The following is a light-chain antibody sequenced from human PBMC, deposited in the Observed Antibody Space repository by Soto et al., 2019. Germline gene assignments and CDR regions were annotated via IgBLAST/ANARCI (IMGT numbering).Light chain of an antibody. J-gene: IGKJ4*01. Sequence: DIQMTQSPSTLSASVGDRVTITCRASQSISTWLAWYQQKPGKAPKLLIYKASSLEGGVPSRFGGSGSGTLFNITISSLHTDDFATYYCQRYNTYPLTFGGGTKVDI. CDR3: QRYNTYPLT. V-gene: IGKV1-5*03. CDR1: QSISTW. CDR2: KAS.